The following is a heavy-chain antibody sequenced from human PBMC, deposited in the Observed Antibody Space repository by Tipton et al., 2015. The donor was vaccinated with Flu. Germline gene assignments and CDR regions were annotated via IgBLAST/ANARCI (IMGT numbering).Heavy chain of an antibody. CDR2: TYYRSKWYN. D-gene: IGHD6-19*01. CDR3: ARDSTLPGIAVAGNFDY. Sequence: LVQPSQTLSLTCATSGDSVSSNSAAWSWIRQSPSRGLEWLGRTYYRSKWYNDYAVSVKSRITINPDTSKNQFSLQLNSVTPEDTAVYYCARDSTLPGIAVAGNFDYWGQGTLVTVSS. J-gene: IGHJ4*02. CDR1: GDSVSSNSAA. V-gene: IGHV6-1*01.